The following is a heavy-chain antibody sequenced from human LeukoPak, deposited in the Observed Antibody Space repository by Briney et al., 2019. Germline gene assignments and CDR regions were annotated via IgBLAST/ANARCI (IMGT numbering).Heavy chain of an antibody. J-gene: IGHJ4*02. Sequence: GASVKVSCKASGYTFTMYYIHWVRQAPGQGLEWMGWMNPNSGNTGYAQKFQGRVTMTRNTSISTAYMELSSLRSEDTAVYYCARVSVDSGYYYLDLWGQGTLVTVSS. CDR3: ARVSVDSGYYYLDL. D-gene: IGHD3-22*01. CDR2: MNPNSGNT. V-gene: IGHV1-8*01. CDR1: GYTFTMYY.